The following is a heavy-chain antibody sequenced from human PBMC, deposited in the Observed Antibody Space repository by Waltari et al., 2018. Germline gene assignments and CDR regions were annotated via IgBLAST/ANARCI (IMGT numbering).Heavy chain of an antibody. Sequence: QVQLQQWGAGPLKPSETLSLTCAVYGGSFSVYYWSWIRQPPGKGLEWIGEINHSGSTNYNPSLKSRVTISVDTSKNQFSLKLSSVTAADTAVYYCARAYDILTDSLDYWGQGTLVTVSS. D-gene: IGHD3-9*01. CDR2: INHSGST. CDR1: GGSFSVYY. CDR3: ARAYDILTDSLDY. V-gene: IGHV4-34*01. J-gene: IGHJ4*02.